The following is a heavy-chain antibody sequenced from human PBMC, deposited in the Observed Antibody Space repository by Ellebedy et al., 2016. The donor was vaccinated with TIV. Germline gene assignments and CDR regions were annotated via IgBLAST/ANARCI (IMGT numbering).Heavy chain of an antibody. CDR3: ATDGSYGDYLSPAHAFEI. D-gene: IGHD4-17*01. Sequence: GGSLRLSCAASGFTFSDYAMHWVRQTPGKGLEYVSAISRYGDTTYYVDSVKGRFIISRDNSKNTLYLQMGSVRTEDMAVYYCATDGSYGDYLSPAHAFEIWGQGTVVAVSS. V-gene: IGHV3-64*02. J-gene: IGHJ3*02. CDR1: GFTFSDYA. CDR2: ISRYGDTT.